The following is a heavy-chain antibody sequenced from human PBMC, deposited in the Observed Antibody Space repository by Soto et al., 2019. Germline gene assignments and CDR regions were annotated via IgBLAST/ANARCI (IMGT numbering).Heavy chain of an antibody. J-gene: IGHJ6*02. CDR2: IIPVFGTA. V-gene: IGHV1-69*13. CDR1: GGPYNSFA. CDR3: ARFLGGAGSYYDGQNYNYYNGMDV. D-gene: IGHD3-10*01. Sequence: ASVKVSCKASGGPYNSFAISWVRQAPGQGLEWIGGIIPVFGTATYAQKFKGRVTITAEESTSTAYMELSSLTSEDTAVYYCARFLGGAGSYYDGQNYNYYNGMDVWGQGTTGTVS.